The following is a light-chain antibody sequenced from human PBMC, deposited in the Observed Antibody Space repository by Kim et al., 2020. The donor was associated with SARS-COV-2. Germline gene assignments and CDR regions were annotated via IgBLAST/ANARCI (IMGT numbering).Light chain of an antibody. Sequence: EIVLTQSPGTLSLSPGERATLSCRPSQSVSRYLAWYQQKPGQAPRLLIYSISTRATGIPDRFTGSGYGTDFTLTISRLEPEDFAMYYCQQYGSSPLTFGGRTKVDIK. CDR1: QSVSRY. CDR2: SIS. CDR3: QQYGSSPLT. J-gene: IGKJ4*01. V-gene: IGKV3-20*01.